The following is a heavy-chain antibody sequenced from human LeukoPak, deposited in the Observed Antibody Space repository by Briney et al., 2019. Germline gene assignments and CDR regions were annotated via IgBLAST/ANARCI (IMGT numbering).Heavy chain of an antibody. Sequence: SGGSLRLSCAASGLTFSSYEMNWVRQAPGKGLEWISYISSSGNTIYYADSVKGRFTISRDNAKNSLYLEMNSLRAEDTAVYYCARDLGYDYVWGSYRYRGWGQGTLVTVSS. CDR1: GLTFSSYE. J-gene: IGHJ4*02. D-gene: IGHD3-16*02. CDR2: ISSSGNTI. CDR3: ARDLGYDYVWGSYRYRG. V-gene: IGHV3-48*03.